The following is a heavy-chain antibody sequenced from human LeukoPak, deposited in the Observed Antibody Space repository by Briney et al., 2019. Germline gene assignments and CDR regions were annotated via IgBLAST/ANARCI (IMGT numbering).Heavy chain of an antibody. J-gene: IGHJ5*02. D-gene: IGHD3-3*01. CDR1: GGSISSSSDY. Sequence: SETLSLTCTVSGGSISSSSDYWGWLRQPPGQGLEWIGSIYYSGSTYYNPSLKSRVTISIDTSKNQFSLNLSSVTAADTAVYYCARVKEAFGGWFDPWGQGALVTVSS. CDR3: ARVKEAFGGWFDP. V-gene: IGHV4-39*01. CDR2: IYYSGST.